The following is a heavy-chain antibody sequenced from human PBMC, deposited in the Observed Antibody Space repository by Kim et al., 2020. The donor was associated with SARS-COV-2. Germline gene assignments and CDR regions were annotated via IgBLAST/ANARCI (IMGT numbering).Heavy chain of an antibody. CDR1: GFTFSSYS. CDR3: ARELGMTAAAGGGYWFDP. V-gene: IGHV3-21*01. J-gene: IGHJ5*02. CDR2: ISSSSSYI. D-gene: IGHD6-13*01. Sequence: GGSLRLSCAASGFTFSSYSMNWVRQAPGKGLEWVSSISSSSSYIYYADSVKGRFTISRDNAKNSLYLQMNSLRAEDTAVYYCARELGMTAAAGGGYWFDPWGQGTLVTVSS.